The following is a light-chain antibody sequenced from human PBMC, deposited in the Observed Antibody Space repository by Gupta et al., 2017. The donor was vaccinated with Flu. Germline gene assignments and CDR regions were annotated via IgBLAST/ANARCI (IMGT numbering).Light chain of an antibody. Sequence: EIVMTQSSATLSVSQGERATLSCRASQSVSSNLAWYQQKAGQAPRLLIYGATARATGIPARFSGSGSGTEFTLTISSLQSEDFAVYYCQQYNNWPPLTFGGGTKVEIK. J-gene: IGKJ4*01. CDR3: QQYNNWPPLT. V-gene: IGKV3-15*01. CDR2: GAT. CDR1: QSVSSN.